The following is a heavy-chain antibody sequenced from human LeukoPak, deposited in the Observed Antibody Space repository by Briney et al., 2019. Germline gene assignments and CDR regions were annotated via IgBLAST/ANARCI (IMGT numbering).Heavy chain of an antibody. J-gene: IGHJ4*02. CDR1: GYTFTSYY. CDR3: ARDSSLRAAAGGY. D-gene: IGHD6-13*01. Sequence: ASVKVSCKASGYTFTSYYMHWVRQAPGQGLEWMGWINPNSGGTNYAQKFQGRVTMTRDTSISTAYMELSRLRSDDTAVYYCARDSSLRAAAGGYWGQGTLVTVSS. CDR2: INPNSGGT. V-gene: IGHV1-2*02.